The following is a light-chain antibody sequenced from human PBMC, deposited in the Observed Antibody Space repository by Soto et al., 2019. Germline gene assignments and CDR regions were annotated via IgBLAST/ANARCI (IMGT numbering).Light chain of an antibody. J-gene: IGLJ1*01. CDR1: SSDFGGYNY. V-gene: IGLV2-14*01. Sequence: QSVLTKPAYVSGSPGQSITISCTGNSSDFGGYNYVSWYQQHPGKAPKLMIYDVSNRPSGVSNRFSGSKSGNTASLTISVLQAEDEADYYCSSYTSSSTPFVFGPGTNVTVL. CDR3: SSYTSSSTPFV. CDR2: DVS.